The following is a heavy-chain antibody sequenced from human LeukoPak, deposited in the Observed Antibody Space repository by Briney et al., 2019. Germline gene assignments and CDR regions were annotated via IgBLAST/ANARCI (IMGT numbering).Heavy chain of an antibody. CDR2: TYYRSKWYN. Sequence: SQTLSLTCAISGDSVSSNSAAWNWIRQSPSRGLEWLGRTYYRSKWYNDYAVSVKSRITINPDTSKNQFSLQLNSVTPEDTAVYYCARADASITMVRGVAHYYYYGMDVWGQGTTVTVSS. D-gene: IGHD3-10*01. CDR1: GDSVSSNSAA. J-gene: IGHJ6*02. V-gene: IGHV6-1*01. CDR3: ARADASITMVRGVAHYYYYGMDV.